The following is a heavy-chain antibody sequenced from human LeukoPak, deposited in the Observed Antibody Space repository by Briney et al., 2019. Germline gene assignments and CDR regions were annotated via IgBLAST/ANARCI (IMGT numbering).Heavy chain of an antibody. J-gene: IGHJ3*02. Sequence: SETLSLTCAVYGGSFSGYYWSWIRQPPGKGLEWIGEINHSGSTNYNPSLKSRVTISVDTSKNQFSLKLSSVTAADTAVYYCARHVAVVRGVIISHDAFDIWGQGTMVTVSS. CDR1: GGSFSGYY. D-gene: IGHD3-10*01. CDR3: ARHVAVVRGVIISHDAFDI. V-gene: IGHV4-34*01. CDR2: INHSGST.